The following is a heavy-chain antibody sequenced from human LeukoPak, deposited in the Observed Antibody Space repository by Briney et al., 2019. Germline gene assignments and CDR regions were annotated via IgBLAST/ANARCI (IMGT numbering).Heavy chain of an antibody. Sequence: SETLSLTCTVSGGSISSYYWSWIRQPPGKGLERIGYIYYSGSTNYNPSLKSRVTISVDTSKNQFSLKLSSVTAADTAVYYCASMASGSYKSGAFDIWGQGTMVTVSS. D-gene: IGHD1-26*01. CDR2: IYYSGST. V-gene: IGHV4-59*01. J-gene: IGHJ3*02. CDR1: GGSISSYY. CDR3: ASMASGSYKSGAFDI.